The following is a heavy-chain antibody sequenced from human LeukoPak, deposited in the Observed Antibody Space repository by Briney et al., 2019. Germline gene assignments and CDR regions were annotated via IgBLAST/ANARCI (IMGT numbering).Heavy chain of an antibody. J-gene: IGHJ4*02. CDR3: ARDHDPHYYDSSGYYDY. D-gene: IGHD3-22*01. Sequence: ASVKVSCKASGYTFTNHDISWVRQAPRQGQGPEWMGWISAYSGNTNYAQKLQGRVTMTTDTSTSTAYMELRSLRSDDTAVYYCARDHDPHYYDSSGYYDYWGQGTLVSVSS. CDR2: ISAYSGNT. CDR1: GYTFTNHD. V-gene: IGHV1-18*01.